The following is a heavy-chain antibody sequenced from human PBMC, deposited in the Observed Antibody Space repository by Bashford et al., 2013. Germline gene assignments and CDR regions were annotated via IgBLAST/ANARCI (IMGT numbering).Heavy chain of an antibody. D-gene: IGHD3-22*01. CDR1: GYTFTGYY. CDR3: AREGRYYDSSGYYSSYFDY. J-gene: IGHJ4*02. V-gene: IGHV1-2*02. Sequence: ASVKVSCKASGYTFTGYYMHWVRQAPGQGLEWMGWINPNSGGTNYAQKFQGRVTMTRDTSISTAYMELSRLRSDDTAVYYCAREGRYYDSSGYYSSYFDYWGQGTLVTVSS. CDR2: INPNSGGT.